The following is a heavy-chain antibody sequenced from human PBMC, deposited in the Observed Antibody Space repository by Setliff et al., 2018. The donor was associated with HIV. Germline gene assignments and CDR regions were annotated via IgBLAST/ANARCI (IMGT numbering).Heavy chain of an antibody. CDR2: IWTDEYTE. D-gene: IGHD2-15*01. Sequence: PGGSLRLSCVASGFSFSEYAMHWVRQAPGKGLEWVAVIWTDEYTEYYAGSVRGRFSISRDNSKNTVFLQMNSLRADDTAVYYCARDHGFCGGAGCYRAYYYYFYYMDVWDKGTTVTVSS. V-gene: IGHV3-33*01. J-gene: IGHJ6*03. CDR1: GFSFSEYA. CDR3: ARDHGFCGGAGCYRAYYYYFYYMDV.